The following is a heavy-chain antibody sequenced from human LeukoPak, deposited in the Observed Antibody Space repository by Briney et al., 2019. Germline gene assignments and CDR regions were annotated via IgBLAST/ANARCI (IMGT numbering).Heavy chain of an antibody. CDR3: ARVGSWFGDSFDY. CDR2: IYYSGST. V-gene: IGHV4-61*10. D-gene: IGHD3-10*01. CDR1: GGSISSGSYY. Sequence: SETLSLTCTVSGGSISSGSYYWSWIRQPAGKGLEWIGYIYYSGSTNYNPSLKSRVTISVDTSKNQFSLKLSSVTAADTAVYYCARVGSWFGDSFDYWGQGTLVTVSS. J-gene: IGHJ4*02.